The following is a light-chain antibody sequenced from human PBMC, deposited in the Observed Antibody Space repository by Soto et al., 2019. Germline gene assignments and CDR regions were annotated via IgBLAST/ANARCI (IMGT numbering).Light chain of an antibody. CDR3: SSYTSSSTYV. V-gene: IGLV2-14*01. J-gene: IGLJ1*01. CDR1: SSDVGGYNY. Sequence: VLTQPASVSGSPGQSITISCTGTSSDVGGYNYVSWYHQHPGKAPKLMIYEVSNRPSGVSNRFSGSKSGNTASLTISGLQAEDEADYYCSSYTSSSTYVFGTGTKVTVL. CDR2: EVS.